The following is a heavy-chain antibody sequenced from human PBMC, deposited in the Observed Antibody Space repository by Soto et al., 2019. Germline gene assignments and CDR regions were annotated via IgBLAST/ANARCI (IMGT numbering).Heavy chain of an antibody. D-gene: IGHD3-3*01. CDR3: GRQDEGYDSWSGYPGFFDP. Sequence: PSETLALSCTVSGGSISSSSHYWGWIRQPPGKGLEWIGSIYYSGSTYYNPSLKSRVTTSVDTSKNQFSLRLSSVTAAETAVYYFGRQDEGYDSWSGYPGFFDPGGQGTVF. J-gene: IGHJ5*02. V-gene: IGHV4-39*01. CDR1: GGSISSSSHY. CDR2: IYYSGST.